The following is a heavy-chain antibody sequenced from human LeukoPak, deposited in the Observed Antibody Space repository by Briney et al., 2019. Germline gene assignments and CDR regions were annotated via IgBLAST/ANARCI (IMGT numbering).Heavy chain of an antibody. Sequence: SETLSLTCTVSGGSISSSSYYWGWIRQPPGKGLEWIGNIYYSGSTYYNPSLKSRVTISVDTSKNQFSLKLSSVTAADSAVYYCARTSSVYCSGGNCYPGHFDYWGQGTLVTVSS. CDR2: IYYSGST. V-gene: IGHV4-39*07. J-gene: IGHJ4*02. D-gene: IGHD2-15*01. CDR1: GGSISSSSYY. CDR3: ARTSSVYCSGGNCYPGHFDY.